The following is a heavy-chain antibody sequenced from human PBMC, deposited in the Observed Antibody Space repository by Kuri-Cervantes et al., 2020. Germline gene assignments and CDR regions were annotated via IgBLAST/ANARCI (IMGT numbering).Heavy chain of an antibody. Sequence: ASVKVSCKASGYTFTSYGISWVRQAPGQGLEWMGWISAYNGNTNYAQKLQGRVTMTEDTSTDTAYMELSSLRSEDTAVYYCATPSMVRGVMEYYYYGMDVWGQGTTVTVSS. CDR1: GYTFTSYG. D-gene: IGHD3-10*01. CDR2: ISAYNGNT. CDR3: ATPSMVRGVMEYYYYGMDV. J-gene: IGHJ6*02. V-gene: IGHV1-18*01.